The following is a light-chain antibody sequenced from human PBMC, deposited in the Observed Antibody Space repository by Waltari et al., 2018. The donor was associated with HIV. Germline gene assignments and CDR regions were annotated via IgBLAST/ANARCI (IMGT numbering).Light chain of an antibody. V-gene: IGLV1-40*01. CDR2: GNS. J-gene: IGLJ2*01. CDR1: SPNLRAGSD. CDR3: QSYDSSLSVVV. Sequence: QSVLTQPPSVSGAPGQRVTIPCTGSSPNLRAGSDVHWYQHLPGTAPKLLIYGNSNRPSGVPDRFSGSKSGTSASLAITGLQAEDESDYYCQSYDSSLSVVVFGGGTKLTVL.